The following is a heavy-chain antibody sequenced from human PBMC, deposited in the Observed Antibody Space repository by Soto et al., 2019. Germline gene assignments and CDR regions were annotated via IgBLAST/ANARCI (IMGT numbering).Heavy chain of an antibody. Sequence: EVQLLESGGGLVQPGGSLRLSCAASGFTFSSYAMSWVRQAPGKGLEWVSAISGSGGSTYYADSVKGRFTISRDNSKNTLYLRMNSLRAEDTAVYYCAKDRGYCSGGSCYWDYWGQGTLVTVSS. V-gene: IGHV3-23*01. CDR2: ISGSGGST. D-gene: IGHD2-15*01. CDR3: AKDRGYCSGGSCYWDY. J-gene: IGHJ4*02. CDR1: GFTFSSYA.